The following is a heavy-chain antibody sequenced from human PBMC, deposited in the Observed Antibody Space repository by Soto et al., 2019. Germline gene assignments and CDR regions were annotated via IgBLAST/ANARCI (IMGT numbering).Heavy chain of an antibody. V-gene: IGHV1-58*01. J-gene: IGHJ4*02. CDR3: AAISSGYYRVFDY. CDR1: GATFTSST. D-gene: IGHD3-22*01. CDR2: ILVGSGQT. Sequence: VASVKVSRKASGATFTSSTVNWVRQARGQPPEWIGWILVGSGQTNSAQKFQGRVAITRDMSTYTAYLELNSLRSDDSAVYYCAAISSGYYRVFDYWGQGTPVTVSS.